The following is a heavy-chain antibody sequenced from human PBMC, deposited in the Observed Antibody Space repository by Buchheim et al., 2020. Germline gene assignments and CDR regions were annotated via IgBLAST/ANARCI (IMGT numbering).Heavy chain of an antibody. CDR3: AKVYGDWNFDY. CDR1: GFTFSTYA. D-gene: IGHD2-21*01. CDR2: IRYDGSNK. Sequence: VQLVESGGGVVQPGRSLRLSCAASGFTFSTYAMHWVRQAPGNGLEWVALIRYDGSNKNYADSVKGRFTISRDNSKHTLYLQMTSLRAEDTAEYYCAKVYGDWNFDYWGQGTL. V-gene: IGHV3-30*18. J-gene: IGHJ4*02.